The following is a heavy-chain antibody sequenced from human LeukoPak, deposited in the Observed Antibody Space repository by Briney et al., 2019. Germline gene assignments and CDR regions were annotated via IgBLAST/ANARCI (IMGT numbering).Heavy chain of an antibody. D-gene: IGHD1-26*01. CDR1: GFSFTTYG. CDR2: ISYDGRNQ. Sequence: GGSLRLSCAASGFSFTTYGMHWVRQAPLKGLEWLAAISYDGRNQNYADSVKGRFTIFRDNSQNTLYLQMNSLRAEDTAPYYCVKDRTINGRSSPFDSWGQGTLVTVSS. V-gene: IGHV3-30*18. CDR3: VKDRTINGRSSPFDS. J-gene: IGHJ4*02.